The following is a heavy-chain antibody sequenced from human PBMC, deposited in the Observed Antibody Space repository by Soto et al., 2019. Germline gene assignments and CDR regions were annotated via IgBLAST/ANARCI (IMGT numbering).Heavy chain of an antibody. CDR2: IIPILGIA. CDR3: ARARPSDSYGYYYYMDV. D-gene: IGHD5-18*01. CDR1: GGTFSSYT. J-gene: IGHJ6*03. V-gene: IGHV1-69*02. Sequence: QVQLVQSGAEVKKPGSSVKVSCKASGGTFSSYTISWVRQAPGQGLEWMGRIIPILGIANYAQKFQGRVTITADKSTSTAYMELSSLRSEDTAVYYCARARPSDSYGYYYYMDVWGKGTTVTVSS.